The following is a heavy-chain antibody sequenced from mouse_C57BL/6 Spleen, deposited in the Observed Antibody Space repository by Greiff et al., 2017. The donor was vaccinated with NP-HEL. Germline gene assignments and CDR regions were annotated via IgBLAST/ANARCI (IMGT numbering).Heavy chain of an antibody. J-gene: IGHJ4*01. Sequence: VQLQQSGAELARPGASVKMSCKASGYTFTSYTMHWVKQRPGQGLEWIGYINPSSGYTKYNQKFKDKATLTADKSSSTAYMQLSSLTSEDSAVDYCARGGGNLFYAMDYWGQGTSVTVSS. CDR2: INPSSGYT. CDR1: GYTFTSYT. D-gene: IGHD1-1*02. CDR3: ARGGGNLFYAMDY. V-gene: IGHV1-4*01.